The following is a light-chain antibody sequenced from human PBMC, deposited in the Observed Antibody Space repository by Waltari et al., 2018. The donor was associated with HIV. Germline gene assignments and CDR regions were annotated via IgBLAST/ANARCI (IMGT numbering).Light chain of an antibody. CDR3: QAWDSSTVV. CDR2: QDS. Sequence: SYELTQPPSVSVSPGQTASLTCSGDQLGDKYAYWYQQKPGQSPVLVISQDSKRPSGIPERFSGSNAGNTATLTISGTQAMDEADYYCQAWDSSTVVFGGGTKLTVL. V-gene: IGLV3-1*01. J-gene: IGLJ2*01. CDR1: QLGDKY.